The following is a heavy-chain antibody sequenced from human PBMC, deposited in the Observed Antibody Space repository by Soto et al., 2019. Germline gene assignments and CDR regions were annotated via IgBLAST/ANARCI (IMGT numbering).Heavy chain of an antibody. J-gene: IGHJ5*02. CDR1: VCSLSGSTYY. D-gene: IGHD2-15*01. CDR3: ARHVGGYCSEGSCYPGWFDP. V-gene: IGHV4-39*01. Sequence: SATLSLTSSVSVCSLSGSTYYWCLIRQPPGRGLEWIGSIYYSGFTYYSPSLKSRVTTSADTSKNQLSLKLSSVTAADTAVYYCARHVGGYCSEGSCYPGWFDPWGQGSLVTGSS. CDR2: IYYSGFT.